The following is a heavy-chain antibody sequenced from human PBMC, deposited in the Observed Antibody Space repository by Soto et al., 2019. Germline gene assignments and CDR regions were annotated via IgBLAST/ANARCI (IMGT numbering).Heavy chain of an antibody. V-gene: IGHV4-34*01. Sequence: PSETLSLTCAVYGGSFSGYYWSWIRQPPGKGLEWIGEINHSGSTNYNPSLKSRVTISVDTSKNQFSLKPSSVTAADTAVYYCANTYYYDSSGYYSYFDYWGQGTLVTVSS. CDR2: INHSGST. D-gene: IGHD3-22*01. J-gene: IGHJ4*02. CDR3: ANTYYYDSSGYYSYFDY. CDR1: GGSFSGYY.